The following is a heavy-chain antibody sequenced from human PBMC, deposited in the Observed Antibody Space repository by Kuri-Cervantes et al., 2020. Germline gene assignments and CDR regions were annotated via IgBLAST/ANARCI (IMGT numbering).Heavy chain of an antibody. CDR3: ARDRDTYYYDSSGYPDAFDI. CDR2: ISAYNGNT. Sequence: ASVKVSCKASGYTFTSYGISWVRQAPGQGLEWMGWISAYNGNTNYAQKLQGRVTTTTDTSTSTAYMELRSLRSDDTAVYYCARDRDTYYYDSSGYPDAFDIWGQGTMVTVSS. CDR1: GYTFTSYG. J-gene: IGHJ3*02. V-gene: IGHV1-18*01. D-gene: IGHD3-22*01.